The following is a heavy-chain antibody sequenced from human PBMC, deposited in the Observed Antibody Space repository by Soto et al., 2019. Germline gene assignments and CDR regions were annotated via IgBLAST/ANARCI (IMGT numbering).Heavy chain of an antibody. J-gene: IGHJ4*02. CDR2: IYYSGST. CDR3: ARLNDLGYCSSTSCPSSPFFDY. V-gene: IGHV4-59*08. Sequence: SETLSLTCTVSGGSISSYYWSWIRQPPGKGLEWIGYIYYSGSTNYNPSLKSRVTISVDTSKNQFSLKLSSVTAADTAVYYCARLNDLGYCSSTSCPSSPFFDYWGQGTLVTVSS. D-gene: IGHD2-2*01. CDR1: GGSISSYY.